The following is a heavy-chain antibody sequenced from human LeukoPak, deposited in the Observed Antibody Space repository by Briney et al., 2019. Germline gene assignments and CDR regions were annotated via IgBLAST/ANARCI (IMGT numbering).Heavy chain of an antibody. V-gene: IGHV3-33*06. D-gene: IGHD3-22*01. J-gene: IGHJ4*02. CDR2: IWYDGSNK. CDR1: GFTFSSYG. CDR3: AKDITYYYDSSGYYYAHN. Sequence: GRPLRLSCAASGFTFSSYGMHWVRQAPGKGLEWVAVIWYDGSNKYYADSVKGRFTISRDNSKNTLYLQMNSLRAEDTAEYYCAKDITYYYDSSGYYYAHNWGQGTLVTVSS.